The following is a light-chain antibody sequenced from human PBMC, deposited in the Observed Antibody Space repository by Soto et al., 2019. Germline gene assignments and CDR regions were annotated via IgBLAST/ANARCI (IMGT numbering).Light chain of an antibody. J-gene: IGKJ3*01. CDR3: QQRTNWLT. CDR2: DAS. CDR1: QNVSTY. Sequence: EIVLTQSPATLSLSPGERVTLSCRASQNVSTYLAWYQQKPGQAPRLLIYDASDSATGIPARFSGSGSGTDSTLTISSLEPEDSAVYYCQQRTNWLTFGPGTKVYIK. V-gene: IGKV3-11*01.